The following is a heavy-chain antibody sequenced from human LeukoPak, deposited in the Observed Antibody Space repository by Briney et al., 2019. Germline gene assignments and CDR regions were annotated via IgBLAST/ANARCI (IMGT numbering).Heavy chain of an antibody. CDR1: GGSISSYY. CDR2: IYYSGST. Sequence: PPETLTLSCTVSGGSISSYYFSWIRQPPGKGLEWIGYIYYSGSTNYNPSLKSRVTISVDTSKNQFSLKLSSVTAADTAVYYCARGKIFGNWFDPWGQKTRLRVSS. D-gene: IGHD3-10*01. V-gene: IGHV4-59*01. CDR3: ARGKIFGNWFDP. J-gene: IGHJ5*02.